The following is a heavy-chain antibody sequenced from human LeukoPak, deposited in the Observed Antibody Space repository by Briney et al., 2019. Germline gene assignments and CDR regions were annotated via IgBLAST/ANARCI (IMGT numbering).Heavy chain of an antibody. Sequence: GGSLRLSCAASGFSFSDAWMTWVRQAPGKGLEWVSGISGSGGSTYNADSVKGRFSISRDNSKNTLYLQMNSPRVEDTAVYYCAKSSGGRSDPRYYYYGMDVWGQGTTVTVSS. D-gene: IGHD3-16*01. CDR1: GFSFSDAW. V-gene: IGHV3-23*01. CDR3: AKSSGGRSDPRYYYYGMDV. CDR2: ISGSGGST. J-gene: IGHJ6*02.